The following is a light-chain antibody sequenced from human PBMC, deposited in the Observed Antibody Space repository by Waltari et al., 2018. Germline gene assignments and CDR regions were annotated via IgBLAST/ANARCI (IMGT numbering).Light chain of an antibody. V-gene: IGLV2-11*01. CDR3: CSFARSSTLV. Sequence: QSALTQPRSVSGSPGQSVTISCTGTSSDVGYYNYVSWYQQHPGKPPKLMFYDVTKRPSGVPDGFSGSSSGNTASLTVSGLQAEDEADYYCCSFARSSTLVFGGGTKLTVL. CDR2: DVT. CDR1: SSDVGYYNY. J-gene: IGLJ2*01.